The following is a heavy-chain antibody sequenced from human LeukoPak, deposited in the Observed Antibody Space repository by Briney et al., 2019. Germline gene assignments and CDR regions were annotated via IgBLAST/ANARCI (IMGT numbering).Heavy chain of an antibody. D-gene: IGHD6-19*01. CDR3: ARVGGGSSGWYP. CDR1: GGSISSYY. V-gene: IGHV4-59*01. Sequence: SETLSLTCTVSGGSISSYYWSWIGQPPGKGLEWIGYNYYGGSTNYNPSLKSRVTISVDTSKNQFSLKLRSVTAADTAVYYCARVGGGSSGWYPWGQGTLVTVSS. J-gene: IGHJ4*02. CDR2: NYYGGST.